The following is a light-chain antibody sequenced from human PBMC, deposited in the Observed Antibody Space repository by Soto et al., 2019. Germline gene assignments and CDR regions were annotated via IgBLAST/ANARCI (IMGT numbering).Light chain of an antibody. V-gene: IGKV1-5*03. CDR2: KAS. CDR3: EQYDDYPRT. J-gene: IGKJ1*01. Sequence: DIQMTQSPSTLSASVGDRVTITCRASQSISNWLAWYQQKLGKAPKLLIYKASNLETGVPSRFSGSGSGTEFTLTISSLQTDDFAIYYCEQYDDYPRTFGQGTKVEIK. CDR1: QSISNW.